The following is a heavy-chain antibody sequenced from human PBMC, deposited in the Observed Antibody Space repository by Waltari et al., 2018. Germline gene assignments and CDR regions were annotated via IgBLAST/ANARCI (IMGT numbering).Heavy chain of an antibody. CDR3: ARETPVQLAGWFDP. Sequence: QVQLVQSGAEVKKPGASVKVSCKASGYTFTGYYMHWVRQAPGQGLEWSVWINPNMGGTNYARNFHGGVTMTRYTSISTAYMGLSRLRSDDTAVYYCARETPVQLAGWFDPWGQGTLVTVSS. CDR1: GYTFTGYY. D-gene: IGHD1-1*01. V-gene: IGHV1-2*02. CDR2: INPNMGGT. J-gene: IGHJ5*02.